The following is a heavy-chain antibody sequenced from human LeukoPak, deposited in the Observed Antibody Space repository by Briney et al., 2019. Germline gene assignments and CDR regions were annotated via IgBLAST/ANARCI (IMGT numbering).Heavy chain of an antibody. CDR1: GFTFSNYE. CDR3: AREKGYSYGFDY. CDR2: ISSSRSSI. V-gene: IGHV3-48*03. Sequence: PGGSLRLSCAASGFTFSNYEMNWVRQAPGKGLEWVSYISSSRSSIHYADSVKGRFTISRDTAKNSLYLQMNSLRAEDTAVYHCAREKGYSYGFDYWGQGTLVTVSS. D-gene: IGHD5-18*01. J-gene: IGHJ4*02.